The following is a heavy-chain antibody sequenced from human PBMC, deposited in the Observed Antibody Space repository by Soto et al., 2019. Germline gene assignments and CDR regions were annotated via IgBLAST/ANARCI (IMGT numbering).Heavy chain of an antibody. CDR2: MNPNSGNT. D-gene: IGHD4-17*01. V-gene: IGHV1-8*01. Sequence: GASVKVSCKASGYTFTSYDINWVRQATGQGLEWMGWMNPNSGNTGYAQKFQGRVTMTRNTSISTAYMELSSLRSEDTAVYYCARGPLDYGDQTYYFDYWGQGTLVTVSS. J-gene: IGHJ4*02. CDR1: GYTFTSYD. CDR3: ARGPLDYGDQTYYFDY.